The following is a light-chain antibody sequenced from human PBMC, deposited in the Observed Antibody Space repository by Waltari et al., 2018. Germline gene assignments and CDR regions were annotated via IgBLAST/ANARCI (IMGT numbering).Light chain of an antibody. CDR1: QSISIY. Sequence: DIQMTQSPSSLSASVGDRVTITCRASQSISIYLNWYQQKPGKAPKLLTYSTSNLQSGVPSRFSGSGSGTDFTLTISSLQPEDFATYYCQKSSSTPPWTFGQGTKVEIK. V-gene: IGKV1-39*01. CDR3: QKSSSTPPWT. J-gene: IGKJ1*01. CDR2: STS.